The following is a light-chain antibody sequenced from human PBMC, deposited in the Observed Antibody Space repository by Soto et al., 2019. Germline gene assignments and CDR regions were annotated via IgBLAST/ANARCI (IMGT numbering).Light chain of an antibody. V-gene: IGLV2-11*01. CDR1: TSDVGTYNF. CDR2: DVS. CDR3: CSYSGSYSFV. Sequence: VLTRARSVSGAPGQAVAISCTETTSDVGTYNFVSWYQQHPGKAPKLMIYDVSKRPSGVPDRFSGSKSGNTASLTISGLQAEDEADYYCCSYSGSYSFVFVPGTKFTVL. J-gene: IGLJ1*01.